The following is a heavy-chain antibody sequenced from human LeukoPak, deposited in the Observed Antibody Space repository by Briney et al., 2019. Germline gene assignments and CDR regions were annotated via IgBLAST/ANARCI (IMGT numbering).Heavy chain of an antibody. CDR3: ATTGPYYYGSGSLMSYYYGMDV. Sequence: PGRSLRLSCAASGFTFSDYYMSWIRQAPGKGLEWVSYISSSGSTIYYADSVKGRFTISRDNAKNSLYPQMNSLRAEDTAVYYCATTGPYYYGSGSLMSYYYGMDVWGQGTTVTVSS. J-gene: IGHJ6*02. CDR1: GFTFSDYY. D-gene: IGHD3-10*01. CDR2: ISSSGSTI. V-gene: IGHV3-11*01.